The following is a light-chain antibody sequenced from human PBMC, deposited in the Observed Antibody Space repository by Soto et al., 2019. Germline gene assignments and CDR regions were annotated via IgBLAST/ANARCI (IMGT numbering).Light chain of an antibody. V-gene: IGLV2-14*01. Sequence: LTQPASVSGSPGQSITISCTGTSSDIGAYNFVSWYQQHQDKAPKLMIYEVSNRPSGVSNRFSGSKSGITASLTISGLQAEDKADYYCSSYKTNRDVLFGGGTELTVL. CDR2: EVS. CDR3: SSYKTNRDVL. J-gene: IGLJ2*01. CDR1: SSDIGAYNF.